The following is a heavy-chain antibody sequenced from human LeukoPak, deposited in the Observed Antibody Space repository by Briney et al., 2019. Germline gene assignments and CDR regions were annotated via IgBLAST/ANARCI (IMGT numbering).Heavy chain of an antibody. Sequence: SETLSLTCAVYGESFSAYFWNWIRQAPGKPLEYIGEINHRGSSHYNPSLKTRVTLSVDTPKNQFSLKLTSVTAADTAVYFCARGSSFDGYCSAGACDAGYYDSWGQGTPVTVSP. CDR2: INHRGSS. CDR1: GESFSAYF. D-gene: IGHD2-15*01. V-gene: IGHV4-34*01. CDR3: ARGSSFDGYCSAGACDAGYYDS. J-gene: IGHJ4*02.